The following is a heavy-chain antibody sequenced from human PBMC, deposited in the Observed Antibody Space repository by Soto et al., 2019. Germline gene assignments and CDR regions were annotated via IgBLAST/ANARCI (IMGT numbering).Heavy chain of an antibody. D-gene: IGHD3-10*01. V-gene: IGHV1-2*04. J-gene: IGHJ4*02. Sequence: QVQLVQSGAEVKKPGASVKVSCKASGYTFTGYYMHWVRQAPGQGLEWMGWINPNSGCTNYAQKLQGWVTMTRDTSISTAYMELSRLTSDDTAVYYWASGEGGPRWGSIDYWGQGTLVTVSS. CDR2: INPNSGCT. CDR1: GYTFTGYY. CDR3: ASGEGGPRWGSIDY.